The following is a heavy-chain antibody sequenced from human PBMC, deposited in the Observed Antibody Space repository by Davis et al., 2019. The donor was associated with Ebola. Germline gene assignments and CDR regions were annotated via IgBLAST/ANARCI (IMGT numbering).Heavy chain of an antibody. D-gene: IGHD3-16*02. CDR1: GFTFSSYG. V-gene: IGHV3-30*18. J-gene: IGHJ4*02. CDR3: AKDRSLGY. Sequence: PSETLSLTCAASGFTFSSYGMHWVRQAPGKGLEWVAVISYDGSNKYYADSVKGRFTISRDNSKNTLYLQMNSLRAEDTAVYYCAKDRSLGYWGQGTLVTVSS. CDR2: ISYDGSNK.